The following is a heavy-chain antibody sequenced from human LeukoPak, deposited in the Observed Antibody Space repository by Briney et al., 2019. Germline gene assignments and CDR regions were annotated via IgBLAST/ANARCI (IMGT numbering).Heavy chain of an antibody. Sequence: GGSLRLSCAASGFTFSSYAMSWVRQAPGKGLEWVATVKGDGSEKYCVDSVKGRFTISRDNAKNSLYLQMSSLRAEDTAVYYCAGEILFGDNDLTAFDVWGQGTVVTVSS. V-gene: IGHV3-7*01. CDR1: GFTFSSYA. J-gene: IGHJ3*01. CDR3: AGEILFGDNDLTAFDV. D-gene: IGHD2/OR15-2a*01. CDR2: VKGDGSEK.